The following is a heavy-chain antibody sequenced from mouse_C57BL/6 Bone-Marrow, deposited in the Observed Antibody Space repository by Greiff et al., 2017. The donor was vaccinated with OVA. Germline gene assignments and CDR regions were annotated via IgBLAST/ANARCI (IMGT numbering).Heavy chain of an antibody. Sequence: EVQLQQSGPELVKPGASVKLSCKASGYSFTGYYMNWVKQSPEKSLEWIGEINPSTGGTTYNQKFKAKATLTVDKSSSTAYMQLRRLTSEDSAVYECARSGGSGTFDYWGQGTMLTVSA. CDR2: INPSTGGT. V-gene: IGHV1-42*01. CDR1: GYSFTGYY. J-gene: IGHJ3*01. D-gene: IGHD4-1*01. CDR3: ARSGGSGTFDY.